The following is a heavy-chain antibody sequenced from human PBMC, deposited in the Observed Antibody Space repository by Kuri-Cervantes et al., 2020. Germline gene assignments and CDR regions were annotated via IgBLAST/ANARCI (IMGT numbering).Heavy chain of an antibody. CDR1: GDSITSKNYF. Sequence: GSLRLSCTVSGDSITSKNYFWGWVRQPPGKGLEWIGTIYYTETTYYNPSLESRVAISIDRSRNQFSLRVISVTASDTAVYYCARQEGGKVGAVDYWGQGTLVTVSS. V-gene: IGHV4-39*01. D-gene: IGHD1-26*01. CDR2: IYYTETT. J-gene: IGHJ4*02. CDR3: ARQEGGKVGAVDY.